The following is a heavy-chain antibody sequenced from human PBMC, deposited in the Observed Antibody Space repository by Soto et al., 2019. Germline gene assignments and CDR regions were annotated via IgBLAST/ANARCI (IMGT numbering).Heavy chain of an antibody. V-gene: IGHV3-30-3*01. Sequence: QVQLVESGGGVVQPGRSLRLSCAASGFTFSSYAMHWVRQAPGKGLEWVAVISYDGSNKYYADSVKGRFTISRDNSNNMLYLQMNSLRAEDTAVYYCARDKRYYGSGSSEIFDYWGQGTLVTVSS. J-gene: IGHJ4*02. CDR1: GFTFSSYA. CDR2: ISYDGSNK. D-gene: IGHD3-10*01. CDR3: ARDKRYYGSGSSEIFDY.